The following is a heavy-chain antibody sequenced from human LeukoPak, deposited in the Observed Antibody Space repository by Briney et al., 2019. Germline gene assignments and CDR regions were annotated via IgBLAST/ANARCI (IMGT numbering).Heavy chain of an antibody. CDR3: ARDCSSTSCYRERELDY. Sequence: PGGSLRLSCAASGFTFSSYSMNWVRQAPGKGLEWVSYISSSSSTMYYTDSVKGRFTISSDNAKNSLYLQMNSLRAEDTAVYYCARDCSSTSCYRERELDYWGQGTLVTVSP. V-gene: IGHV3-48*04. D-gene: IGHD2-2*02. J-gene: IGHJ4*02. CDR1: GFTFSSYS. CDR2: ISSSSSTM.